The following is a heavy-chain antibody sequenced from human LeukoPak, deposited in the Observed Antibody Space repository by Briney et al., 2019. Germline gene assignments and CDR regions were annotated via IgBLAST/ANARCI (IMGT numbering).Heavy chain of an antibody. CDR2: IRYDGSNK. Sequence: GGSLRLSRAASGFTFSTYGMHWVRQAPGKGLEWVAFIRYDGSNKDYVDSVKGRFTISRDNSKNTLYLQMNSLRAEDTAVYYCAKGPVGYCGGGSCYHWFDPWGQGTLVTVSS. J-gene: IGHJ5*02. CDR3: AKGPVGYCGGGSCYHWFDP. D-gene: IGHD2-15*01. V-gene: IGHV3-30*02. CDR1: GFTFSTYG.